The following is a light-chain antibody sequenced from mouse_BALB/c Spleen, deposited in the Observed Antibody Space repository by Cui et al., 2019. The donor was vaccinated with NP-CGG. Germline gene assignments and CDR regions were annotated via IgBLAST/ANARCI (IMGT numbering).Light chain of an antibody. CDR2: GPN. CDR3: VLWYGNHWV. Sequence: QAVVTEESVLTTSPGETVTLTCRSSTWAVCTSNYANWVQEKPDHLFTGLIVGPNNRAPGVPAGFSGSLIGDRSALTITGAQTEDEAIYFCVLWYGNHWVFGGGTKLTVL. J-gene: IGLJ1*01. CDR1: TWAVCTSNY. V-gene: IGLV1*01.